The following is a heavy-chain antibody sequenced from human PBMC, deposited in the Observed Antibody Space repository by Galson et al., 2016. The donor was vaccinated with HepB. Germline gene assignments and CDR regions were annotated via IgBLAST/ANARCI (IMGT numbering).Heavy chain of an antibody. CDR1: GYTFTGYY. CDR3: ASGGENSSGSRGYVDL. D-gene: IGHD6-19*01. J-gene: IGHJ2*01. CDR2: INPNSGGT. Sequence: SVKVSCKASGYTFTGYYMHWVRQAPGQGLEWMGWINPNSGGTNYAQKFQGRVTMTRDTSISTAYMELSRLKSDDTAVYYCASGGENSSGSRGYVDLWGRGTLVTVFS. V-gene: IGHV1-2*02.